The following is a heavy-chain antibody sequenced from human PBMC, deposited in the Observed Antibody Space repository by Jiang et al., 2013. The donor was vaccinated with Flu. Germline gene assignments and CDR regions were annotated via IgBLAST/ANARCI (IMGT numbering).Heavy chain of an antibody. D-gene: IGHD5-24*01. Sequence: LLKPSETLSLTCAVYGGSFSGYYWSWIRQPPGKGLEWIGEINHSGSTNYNPSLKSRVTISVDTSKNQFSLKLSSVTAADTAVYYCARVGGWLQDYWGQGTLVTVSS. CDR2: INHSGST. V-gene: IGHV4-34*01. CDR1: GGSFSGYY. J-gene: IGHJ4*02. CDR3: ARVGGWLQDY.